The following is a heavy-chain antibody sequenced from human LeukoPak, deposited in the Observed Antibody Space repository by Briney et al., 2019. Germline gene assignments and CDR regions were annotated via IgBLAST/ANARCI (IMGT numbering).Heavy chain of an antibody. J-gene: IGHJ4*02. CDR1: GFTFSSYG. V-gene: IGHV3-30*02. CDR3: AKDEIYAGSHYFDY. D-gene: IGHD3-10*01. Sequence: GGSLRLSCAASGFTFSSYGMHWVRQAPGKGLEWVAFIRYDGSNKYYADFVKGRFTISRDNSKNTLYLQMNSLRAEDTAVYYCAKDEIYAGSHYFDYWGQGTLVTVSS. CDR2: IRYDGSNK.